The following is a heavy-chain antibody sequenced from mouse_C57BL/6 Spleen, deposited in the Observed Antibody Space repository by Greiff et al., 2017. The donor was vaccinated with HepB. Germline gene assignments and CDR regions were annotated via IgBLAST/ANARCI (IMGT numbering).Heavy chain of an antibody. V-gene: IGHV5-4*03. Sequence: EVKLVESGGGLVKPGGSLKLSCAASGFTFSSYAMSWVRQTPEKRLEWVATISAGGSYTYYPDNVKGRFTISRDNAKNNLYLQMSHLKSEDAAMYYCARNRAYYSNLYYAMDYWGQGTSVTVSS. CDR3: ARNRAYYSNLYYAMDY. D-gene: IGHD2-5*01. J-gene: IGHJ4*01. CDR2: ISAGGSYT. CDR1: GFTFSSYA.